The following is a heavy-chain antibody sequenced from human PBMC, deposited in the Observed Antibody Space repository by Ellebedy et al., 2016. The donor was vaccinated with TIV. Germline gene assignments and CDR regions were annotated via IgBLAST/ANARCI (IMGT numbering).Heavy chain of an antibody. D-gene: IGHD3-9*01. V-gene: IGHV3-7*01. Sequence: GESLKISXAASGFTFSSFWMSWVRQAPGKGLEWAANIKQDGSEKYYVDSVKGRFTISRDNAKNSLYLQMSSLRAEDTAVYYCVKSRNYYDILTGYYVDAFDIWGQGTMVTVSS. J-gene: IGHJ3*02. CDR2: IKQDGSEK. CDR3: VKSRNYYDILTGYYVDAFDI. CDR1: GFTFSSFW.